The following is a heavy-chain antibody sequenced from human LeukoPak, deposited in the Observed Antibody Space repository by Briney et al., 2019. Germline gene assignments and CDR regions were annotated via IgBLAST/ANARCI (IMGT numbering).Heavy chain of an antibody. CDR1: GFTVSSNY. Sequence: GGSLRLSCAASGFTVSSNYMSWVRQAPGKXXEWVSVIYSGGSTYYADSVKGRFTISRDNSKNTLYLQMNSLRAEDTAVYYCARDTIFGGYDSWSYWGQGTLVTVSS. CDR3: ARDTIFGGYDSWSY. CDR2: IYSGGST. V-gene: IGHV3-66*01. J-gene: IGHJ4*02. D-gene: IGHD5-12*01.